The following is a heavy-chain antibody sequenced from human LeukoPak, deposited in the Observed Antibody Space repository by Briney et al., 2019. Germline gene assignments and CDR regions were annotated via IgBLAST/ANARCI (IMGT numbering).Heavy chain of an antibody. V-gene: IGHV3-33*06. CDR2: IWHDRSDTYGSNK. CDR3: AKDGNCGGDCYGWFDP. J-gene: IGHJ5*02. D-gene: IGHD2-21*02. CDR1: GFMFSRSD. Sequence: GGSLRLSCVASGFMFSRSDIHWVRQAPGKGLEWVAVIWHDRSDTYGSNKYYADSVKGRFTISRDNSKNTVYLQMNSLRVEDTAVYYCAKDGNCGGDCYGWFDPWGQGALVTVSS.